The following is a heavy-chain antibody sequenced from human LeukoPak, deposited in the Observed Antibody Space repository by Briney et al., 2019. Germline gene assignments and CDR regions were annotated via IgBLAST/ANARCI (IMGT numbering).Heavy chain of an antibody. D-gene: IGHD3-3*01. J-gene: IGHJ1*01. CDR1: GFTFADYA. CDR3: SRAWETSGYYSGY. Sequence: PGGSLRHSRTASGFTFADYAMSWVRQAPGKGLEWVGFIRSKAYGGTTEYAASVKGRFTISRDDSNSIAYLQMSSLETEDTAVYYCSRAWETSGYYSGYWGQGAVATVSS. CDR2: IRSKAYGGTT. V-gene: IGHV3-49*04.